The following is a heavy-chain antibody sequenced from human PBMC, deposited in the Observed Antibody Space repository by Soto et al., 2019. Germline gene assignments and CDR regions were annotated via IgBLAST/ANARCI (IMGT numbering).Heavy chain of an antibody. J-gene: IGHJ6*02. CDR1: GGSFSGYI. CDR3: ARLGSSGWSPYYYYYYGMDV. Sequence: KPSETLSLTCDVYGGSFSGYIWTWIRQTPGKGLQWIGQINHSGSANYNPSLKSRVTISVHTSKSQFSLKLSSVTAADTAVYYCARLGSSGWSPYYYYYYGMDVWGQGTTVTVSS. D-gene: IGHD6-19*01. V-gene: IGHV4-34*01. CDR2: INHSGSA.